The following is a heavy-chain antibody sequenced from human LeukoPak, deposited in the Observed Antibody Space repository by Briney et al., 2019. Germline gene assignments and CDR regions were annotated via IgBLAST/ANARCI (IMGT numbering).Heavy chain of an antibody. CDR2: INSDGSST. Sequence: GGSLRLSCAAAGFTFSSYWMHWVRQAPGKGLVWVSRINSDGSSTSYADSVKGRFTISRDNAKNTLYLQMNSLRAEDTAVYYCARNSGSYYFDYWGQGTLVTVSS. D-gene: IGHD1-26*01. CDR3: ARNSGSYYFDY. J-gene: IGHJ4*02. V-gene: IGHV3-74*01. CDR1: GFTFSSYW.